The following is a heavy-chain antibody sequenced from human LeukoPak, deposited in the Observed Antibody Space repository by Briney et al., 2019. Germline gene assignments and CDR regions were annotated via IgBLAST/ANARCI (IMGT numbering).Heavy chain of an antibody. CDR3: ARDKGSVGATDY. Sequence: GGSLRLSCAASGFTVSSNYMSWVRQAPGKGLGWVSVIYSGGSTYYAASVKGRFTISRDNSKNTLYVQMNSLRAEDTAVYYCARDKGSVGATDYWGQGTLVTVSS. V-gene: IGHV3-53*01. CDR1: GFTVSSNY. CDR2: IYSGGST. D-gene: IGHD1-26*01. J-gene: IGHJ4*02.